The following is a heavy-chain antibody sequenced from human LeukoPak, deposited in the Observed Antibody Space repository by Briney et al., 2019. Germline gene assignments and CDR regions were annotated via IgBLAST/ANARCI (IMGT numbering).Heavy chain of an antibody. J-gene: IGHJ6*03. V-gene: IGHV3-66*01. D-gene: IGHD2-15*01. CDR1: GFTVSSKY. CDR2: IYSGGNT. CDR3: ARGRGRNPSGYYYYMDV. Sequence: GGSLRLSCAASGFTVSSKYMSWVRQAPGKGLEWVSIIYSGGNTYYADSVKGRFTISRDNSKDTLYLLMSSLRADDTAVYYCARGRGRNPSGYYYYMDVWGKGTTVTISS.